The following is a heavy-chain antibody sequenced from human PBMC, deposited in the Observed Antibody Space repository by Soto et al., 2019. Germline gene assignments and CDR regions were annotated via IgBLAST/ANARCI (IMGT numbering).Heavy chain of an antibody. V-gene: IGHV4-59*01. CDR2: VYNSGST. Sequence: SETLSLTCTVSGGPISSNYWTWIRQPPGKGLEWIGYVYNSGSTNYNPSLKSRVTISEDTSKSQFSLKVNSMTAADTAVYYCARYRREAVAGYTLDNWGQGILVTVPQ. CDR3: ARYRREAVAGYTLDN. CDR1: GGPISSNY. J-gene: IGHJ4*02. D-gene: IGHD6-13*01.